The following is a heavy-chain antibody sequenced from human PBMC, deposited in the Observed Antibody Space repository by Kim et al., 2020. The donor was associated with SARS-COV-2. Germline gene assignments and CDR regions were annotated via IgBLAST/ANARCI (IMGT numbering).Heavy chain of an antibody. Sequence: ASVKVSCKASGYIFTTYTIHWVRQAPGQRLEWMGWINAGNGDTKYSQEFQGRVTTTGDTSASTAYMELNSLRSEDTAVYYCAREVPPTGWGGFDLWGQGTMVTVSS. CDR1: GYIFTTYT. CDR3: AREVPPTGWGGFDL. D-gene: IGHD6-19*01. V-gene: IGHV1-3*01. J-gene: IGHJ3*01. CDR2: INAGNGDT.